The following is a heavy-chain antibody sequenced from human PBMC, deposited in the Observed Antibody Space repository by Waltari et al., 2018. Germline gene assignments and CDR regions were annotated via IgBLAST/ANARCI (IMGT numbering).Heavy chain of an antibody. J-gene: IGHJ4*02. CDR2: NSSESTYI. V-gene: IGHV3-21*04. D-gene: IGHD3-10*01. CDR1: GFTFCLCT. Sequence: DVVLVESGGGLVKPGGSLRLSCAASGFTFCLCTMIWVRQAPGKGAECVESNSSESTYIYYADSVRGRFTVSRDNAKNLVSLQMNTLGAEDSALYFCARKPDYIDYWGQGTLVTVSS. CDR3: ARKPDYIDY.